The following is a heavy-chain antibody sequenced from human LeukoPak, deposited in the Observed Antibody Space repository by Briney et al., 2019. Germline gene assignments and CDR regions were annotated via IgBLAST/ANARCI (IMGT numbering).Heavy chain of an antibody. CDR3: AKASGYTAMVLLDY. V-gene: IGHV3-23*01. D-gene: IGHD5-18*01. CDR1: GFTFSSYA. Sequence: GGSLRLSCAASGFTFSSYAMSWVRQAPGKGLEWASAISGSGGSTYYADSVKGRFTISGDNSKNTLYLQMNSLRAEDTAVYYCAKASGYTAMVLLDYWGQGTLVTVSS. J-gene: IGHJ4*02. CDR2: ISGSGGST.